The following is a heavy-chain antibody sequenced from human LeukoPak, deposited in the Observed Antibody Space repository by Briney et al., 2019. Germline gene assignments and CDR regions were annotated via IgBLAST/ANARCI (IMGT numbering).Heavy chain of an antibody. D-gene: IGHD2-2*01. Sequence: GGSLRLSCAASGFTFSSYWMNWARQAPGKGLEWVASINHNGNVNYYVDSVKGRFTISRDNAKNSLYLQMSNLRAEDTAVYYCAKGSAAIFHYCMDVWGQGTTVTVSS. CDR1: GFTFSSYW. J-gene: IGHJ6*02. CDR3: AKGSAAIFHYCMDV. V-gene: IGHV3-7*03. CDR2: INHNGNVN.